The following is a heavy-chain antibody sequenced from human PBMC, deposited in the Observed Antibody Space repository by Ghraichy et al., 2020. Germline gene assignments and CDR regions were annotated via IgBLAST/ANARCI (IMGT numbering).Heavy chain of an antibody. J-gene: IGHJ4*02. CDR3: ARGVTRSYDFWSGYPLFDY. Sequence: SQTLSLTCAVYGGSFSGYYWSWIRQPPGKGLEWIGEINHSGSTNYNPSLKSRVTISVDTSKNQFSLKLSSVTAADTAVYYCARGVTRSYDFWSGYPLFDYWGQGTLVTASS. CDR1: GGSFSGYY. D-gene: IGHD3-3*01. CDR2: INHSGST. V-gene: IGHV4-34*01.